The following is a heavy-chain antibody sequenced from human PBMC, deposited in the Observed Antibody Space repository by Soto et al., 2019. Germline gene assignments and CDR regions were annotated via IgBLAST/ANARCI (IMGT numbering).Heavy chain of an antibody. J-gene: IGHJ6*02. Sequence: SETLSLTCTVSGGSISSGDYYWSWIRQPPGKGLEWIGYIYYSGSTYYNPSLKSRVTISVDTSKNQFSLKLSSVTAADTAVYYCAREKAPDYYYYYYGMDVWGQGTTVTV. CDR1: GGSISSGDYY. V-gene: IGHV4-30-4*01. CDR3: AREKAPDYYYYYYGMDV. CDR2: IYYSGST.